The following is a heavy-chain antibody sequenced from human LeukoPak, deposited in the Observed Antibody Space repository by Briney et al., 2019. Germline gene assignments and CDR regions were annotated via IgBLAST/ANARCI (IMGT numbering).Heavy chain of an antibody. CDR1: GGSFSGYY. CDR2: INHSGST. J-gene: IGHJ6*02. D-gene: IGHD5-18*01. CDR3: ARVNVDTAMITEDYYYYGMDV. Sequence: PSETQSLTCAVYGGSFSGYYWSWIRQPPGKGLEWIGEINHSGSTNYNPSLKSRVTISVDTSKNQFSLKLSSVTAADTAVYYCARVNVDTAMITEDYYYYGMDVWGQGTTVTVSS. V-gene: IGHV4-34*01.